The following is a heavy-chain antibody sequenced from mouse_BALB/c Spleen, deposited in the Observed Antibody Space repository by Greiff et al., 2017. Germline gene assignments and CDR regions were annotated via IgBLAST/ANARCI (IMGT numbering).Heavy chain of an antibody. CDR1: GFTFSDYY. CDR2: ISDGGSYT. CDR3: ARQDDGYFFDY. J-gene: IGHJ2*01. Sequence: EVQRVESGGGLVKPGGSLKLSCAASGFTFSDYYMYWVRQTPEKRLEWVATISDGGSYTYYPDSVKGRFTISRDNAKNNLYLQMSSLKSEDTAMYYWARQDDGYFFDYWGKGTTLTVSS. D-gene: IGHD2-3*01. V-gene: IGHV5-4*02.